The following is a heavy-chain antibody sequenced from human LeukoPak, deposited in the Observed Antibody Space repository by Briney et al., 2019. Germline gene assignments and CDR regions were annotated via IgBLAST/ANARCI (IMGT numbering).Heavy chain of an antibody. J-gene: IGHJ5*02. D-gene: IGHD3-22*01. Sequence: AETLSLTCTVSGGSISSYYWSWIRQPPGKGLEWIGYIYYSGSTNYNPSLKSRVTISVDTSKNQFSLKLSSVTAADTAVYYCARMRDYYDSSGYPNWFDPWGQGTLVTVSS. CDR2: IYYSGST. CDR1: GGSISSYY. V-gene: IGHV4-59*01. CDR3: ARMRDYYDSSGYPNWFDP.